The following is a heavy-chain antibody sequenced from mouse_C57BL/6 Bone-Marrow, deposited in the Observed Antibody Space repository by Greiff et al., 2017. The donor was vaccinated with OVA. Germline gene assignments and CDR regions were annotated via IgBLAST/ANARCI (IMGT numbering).Heavy chain of an antibody. CDR1: GYTFTSYW. J-gene: IGHJ4*01. Sequence: QVQLQQPGAELVKPGASVKVSCKASGYTFTSYWMHWVKQRPGQGLEWIGRIHPSDSDTNYNQKFKGKATLTVDKSSSTAYMQLSGLTSEDSAVYYCAVGSSYVGAMDGWGQGTSVTVSS. CDR2: IHPSDSDT. CDR3: AVGSSYVGAMDG. D-gene: IGHD1-1*01. V-gene: IGHV1-74*01.